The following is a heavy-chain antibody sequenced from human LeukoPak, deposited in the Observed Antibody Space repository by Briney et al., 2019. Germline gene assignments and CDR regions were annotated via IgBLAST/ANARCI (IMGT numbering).Heavy chain of an antibody. CDR1: GFTFSSYE. J-gene: IGHJ4*02. D-gene: IGHD3-9*01. Sequence: QTGGSLRLSCAASGFTFSSYEMNWVRQAPGKGLEWVSYISSSGSTIYYADSVKGRFTISRDNAKNSLYLQMNSLRAEDTALYYCARGSTHYDVLTGYHYYFDYWGQGTLVTVSS. V-gene: IGHV3-48*03. CDR3: ARGSTHYDVLTGYHYYFDY. CDR2: ISSSGSTI.